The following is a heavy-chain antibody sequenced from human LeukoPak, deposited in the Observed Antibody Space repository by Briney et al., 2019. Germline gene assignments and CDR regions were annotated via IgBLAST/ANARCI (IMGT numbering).Heavy chain of an antibody. V-gene: IGHV4-30-4*01. D-gene: IGHD5-12*01. Sequence: SETLSLTCTVSGGSISSGDYYWSWIRQPPGKGLEWIGYIYYSGSTYYNPSLKSRVTISVDTSTNQFSLTLSSVTAADTAVYYCARVGILARTGWLRQYYYYGMDVWGQGTTVTVSS. J-gene: IGHJ6*02. CDR2: IYYSGST. CDR3: ARVGILARTGWLRQYYYYGMDV. CDR1: GGSISSGDYY.